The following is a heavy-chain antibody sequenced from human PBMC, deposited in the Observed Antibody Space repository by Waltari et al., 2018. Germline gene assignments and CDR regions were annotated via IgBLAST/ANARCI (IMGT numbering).Heavy chain of an antibody. V-gene: IGHV3-74*01. CDR3: ARAGYYRFDY. D-gene: IGHD3-22*01. CDR2: MNSDGSTT. Sequence: EVQLVESGGGLVQPGGSLRLSCEGSGFTFSNSWVHWVRQAPGKGLEWLSRMNSDGSTTNYADSVKGRFTISRDNAKNTLYLEMNSLRAEDTAVYYCARAGYYRFDYWGQGTLVTVSS. CDR1: GFTFSNSW. J-gene: IGHJ4*02.